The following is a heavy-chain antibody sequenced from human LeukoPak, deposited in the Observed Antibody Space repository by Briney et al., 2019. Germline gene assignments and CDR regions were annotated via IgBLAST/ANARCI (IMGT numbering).Heavy chain of an antibody. J-gene: IGHJ4*02. CDR2: ISYDGSNK. D-gene: IGHD1/OR15-1a*01. CDR3: ARVDPRLPEQPSDY. CDR1: GFTFSSYA. V-gene: IGHV3-30-3*01. Sequence: AGGSLRLSCAASGFTFSSYAMHWVRQAPGKGLEWVAVISYDGSNKYYADSVKGRFTISRDNSKNTLYLQMNSLRAEDTAVYYCARVDPRLPEQPSDYWGQGTLVTVSS.